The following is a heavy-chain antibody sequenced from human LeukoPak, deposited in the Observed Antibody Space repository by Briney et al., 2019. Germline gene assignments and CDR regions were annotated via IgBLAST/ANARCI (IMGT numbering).Heavy chain of an antibody. CDR2: INPNSGGT. V-gene: IGHV1-2*02. Sequence: ASVKVSCKASGGTFSSYAISWVRQAPGQGLEWMGWINPNSGGTNYAQKFQGRVTMTRDTSISTAYMELSRLRSDDTAVYYCARAIIQYQLLYWGQGTLVTVSS. CDR3: ARAIIQYQLLY. D-gene: IGHD2-2*01. J-gene: IGHJ4*02. CDR1: GGTFSSYA.